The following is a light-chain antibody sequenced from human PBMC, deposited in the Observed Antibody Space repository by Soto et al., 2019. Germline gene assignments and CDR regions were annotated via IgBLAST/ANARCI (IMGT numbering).Light chain of an antibody. J-gene: IGLJ1*01. V-gene: IGLV2-14*01. CDR2: EVS. CDR3: SSYTSSGTPCV. CDR1: SSDVGGYNY. Sequence: QSVLTQPASVSGSPGQSITISCTGTSSDVGGYNYVSWYQQHPGKAPKLMIYEVSNRPSGVSNRFAGSKSGNTASLTISGLQAEDEGEYYGSSYTSSGTPCVFGTGTKLTVL.